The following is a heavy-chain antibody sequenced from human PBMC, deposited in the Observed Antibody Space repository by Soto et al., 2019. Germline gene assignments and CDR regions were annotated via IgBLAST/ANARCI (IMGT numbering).Heavy chain of an antibody. CDR3: AREECSGGSCYSGYYYYGMDV. CDR2: IIPIFGTA. D-gene: IGHD2-15*01. J-gene: IGHJ6*02. V-gene: IGHV1-69*01. Sequence: QVQLVQSGAEVKKPGSSVKVSCKASGGTFSSYAISWVRQAPGQGLEWMGGIIPIFGTANYAQKFQGRVTITADESTSTAYMELSSLRSEDTAVYYCAREECSGGSCYSGYYYYGMDVWGQGITVTVSS. CDR1: GGTFSSYA.